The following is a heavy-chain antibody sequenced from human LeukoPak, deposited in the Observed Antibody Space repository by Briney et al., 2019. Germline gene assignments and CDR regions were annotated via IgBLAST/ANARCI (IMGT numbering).Heavy chain of an antibody. D-gene: IGHD1-26*01. Sequence: SGPTLVNPTQPLTLTCTFSVFSLSTSGMCVSWIRQPPEKALEWLARIDWDDDKYYSTSLKTRLTISKDTSKNQLVLTMPNMDPVDTATYYCARCGRSLSLDYWGQGTLVTVSS. J-gene: IGHJ4*02. CDR2: IDWDDDK. CDR3: ARCGRSLSLDY. V-gene: IGHV2-70*11. CDR1: VFSLSTSGMC.